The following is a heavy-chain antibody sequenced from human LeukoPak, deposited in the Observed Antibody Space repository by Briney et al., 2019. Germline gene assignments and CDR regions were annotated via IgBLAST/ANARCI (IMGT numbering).Heavy chain of an antibody. CDR2: ISSSSTYT. D-gene: IGHD6-19*01. V-gene: IGHV3-11*06. CDR1: VFTFSDYY. CDR3: ARGGIEVAGTKSY. Sequence: GGSLRLSCVASVFTFSDYYISWIRQAPGKGLEWVSYISSSSTYTNYADSVKGRFTISRDNAKNSLYLQMNSLRAEDTAVYYCARGGIEVAGTKSYWGQGTLVTVSS. J-gene: IGHJ4*02.